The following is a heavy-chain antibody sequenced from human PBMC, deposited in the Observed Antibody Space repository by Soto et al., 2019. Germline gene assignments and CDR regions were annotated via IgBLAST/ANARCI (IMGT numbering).Heavy chain of an antibody. Sequence: LEWIGSIYYSGSTYYNPSLKSRVTISVDTSKNQFSLKLSSVTAADTAVYYCARQGTYYYILTGYYSFDYWGQGTLVTVSS. J-gene: IGHJ4*02. CDR3: ARQGTYYYILTGYYSFDY. V-gene: IGHV4-39*01. CDR2: IYYSGST. D-gene: IGHD3-9*01.